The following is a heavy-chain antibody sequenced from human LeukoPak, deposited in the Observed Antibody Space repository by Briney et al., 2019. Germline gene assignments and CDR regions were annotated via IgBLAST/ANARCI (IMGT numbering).Heavy chain of an antibody. D-gene: IGHD5-18*01. J-gene: IGHJ4*02. CDR3: ARTSRGYSYGLSY. Sequence: ASVNVSCKASGYTFTSYAMHWVRQAPGQRLEWMGWINAGNGNTKYSQKFQGRVTITRDTSASTAYMELSSLRSEDTAVYYCARTSRGYSYGLSYWGQGTLVTVSS. CDR1: GYTFTSYA. V-gene: IGHV1-3*01. CDR2: INAGNGNT.